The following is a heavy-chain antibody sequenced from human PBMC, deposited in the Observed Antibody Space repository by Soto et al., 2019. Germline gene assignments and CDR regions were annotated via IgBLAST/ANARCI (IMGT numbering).Heavy chain of an antibody. Sequence: EVQLLESGGGLVQPGGSLRLSCAASGFTFSSYAMSWVRQAPGKGLEWVSAISGSGGSTYYADSVKGRFTISRDNFKNTLYLQMNSLRAEDTAVYYCAKDAPSNGRQWLVNYYYYGMDVWGQGTTVTVSS. CDR1: GFTFSSYA. CDR3: AKDAPSNGRQWLVNYYYYGMDV. J-gene: IGHJ6*02. V-gene: IGHV3-23*01. CDR2: ISGSGGST. D-gene: IGHD6-19*01.